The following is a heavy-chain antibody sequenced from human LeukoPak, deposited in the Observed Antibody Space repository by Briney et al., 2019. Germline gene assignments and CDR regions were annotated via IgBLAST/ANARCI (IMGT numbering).Heavy chain of an antibody. CDR1: GGTFSSYA. V-gene: IGHV1-69*04. CDR3: ARDYAVGSHVHHYYYYGMDV. J-gene: IGHJ6*02. D-gene: IGHD2-2*01. Sequence: SVKVSCKASGGTFSSYAISWVRQAPGQGLEWMGRIIPIFGIANYAQKFQGRVTITADKSTSTAYMELSSLRSEDTAVYYCARDYAVGSHVHHYYYYGMDVWGQGTTVTVSS. CDR2: IIPIFGIA.